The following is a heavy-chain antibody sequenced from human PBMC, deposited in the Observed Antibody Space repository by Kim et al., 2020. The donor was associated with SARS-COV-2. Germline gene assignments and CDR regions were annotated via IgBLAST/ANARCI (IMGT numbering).Heavy chain of an antibody. Sequence: GGSLRLSCAASGFTFSSYAMSWVRQAPGKGLEWVSVIYSGGSSTYYADSVKGRFTISRDNSKNTLYLQMNSLRAEDTAVYYCAKVSPPRITIFGVGGSYFDYWGQGTLVPVSS. V-gene: IGHV3-23*03. J-gene: IGHJ4*02. CDR3: AKVSPPRITIFGVGGSYFDY. CDR1: GFTFSSYA. D-gene: IGHD3-3*01. CDR2: IYSGGSST.